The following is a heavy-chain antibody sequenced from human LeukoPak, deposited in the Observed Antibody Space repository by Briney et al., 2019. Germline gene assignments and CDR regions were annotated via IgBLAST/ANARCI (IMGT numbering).Heavy chain of an antibody. CDR3: TTFDYGEPFEF. V-gene: IGHV3-15*01. D-gene: IGHD4-17*01. J-gene: IGHJ4*02. Sequence: PGGSLRLSCAASGFTFSNSWMSWIRQAPGKGREWVGCIKSKSDTATTDYTAPVRGRFTISRDDSKNTLYLQMNSLKTEDTAVYYCTTFDYGEPFEFWGQGTLVTVSS. CDR2: IKSKSDTATT. CDR1: GFTFSNSW.